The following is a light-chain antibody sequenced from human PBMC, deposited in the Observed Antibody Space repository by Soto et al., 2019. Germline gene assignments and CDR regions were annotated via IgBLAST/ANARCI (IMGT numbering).Light chain of an antibody. V-gene: IGLV4-69*01. CDR3: QTWGTGIRV. CDR2: LNSDGSH. CDR1: SGHSSYA. J-gene: IGLJ3*02. Sequence: QPVLTQSPSASASLGASVNLTCTLSSGHSSYAIAWQQQQPEKGPRYLMKLNSDGSHNKGDGIPDRFSGSSSGAERYLTISSLQSEDEADYYCQTWGTGIRVFGGGTKLTVL.